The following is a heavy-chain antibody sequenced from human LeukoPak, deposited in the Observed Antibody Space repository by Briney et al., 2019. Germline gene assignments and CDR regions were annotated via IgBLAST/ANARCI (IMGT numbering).Heavy chain of an antibody. Sequence: GGSLRLSCAASGFTFSNYAMHWVRQAPGKGLEWGALISYDGSNKCYADSGKGRFTISSDNSKNTLYLQMNSLRGEDTAVYYCARGAPRNYDFWSGPFDYWGQGSLVTVSS. CDR1: GFTFSNYA. CDR3: ARGAPRNYDFWSGPFDY. J-gene: IGHJ4*02. CDR2: ISYDGSNK. D-gene: IGHD3-3*01. V-gene: IGHV3-30-3*01.